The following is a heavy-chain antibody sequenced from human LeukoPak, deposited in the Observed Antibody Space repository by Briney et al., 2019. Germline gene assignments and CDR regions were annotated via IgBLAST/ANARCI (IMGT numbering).Heavy chain of an antibody. D-gene: IGHD1-26*01. Sequence: PGGSLRLSCAASGFTFSSYVMHWVRQAPGKGLEWVAVIWYDGGNQYYADSVKGRFTISRDNSKNTLYLQMNSLRAEDTAVYYCAGGSPYYFDYWGQGTLVTVSS. CDR3: AGGSPYYFDY. J-gene: IGHJ4*02. CDR1: GFTFSSYV. CDR2: IWYDGGNQ. V-gene: IGHV3-33*01.